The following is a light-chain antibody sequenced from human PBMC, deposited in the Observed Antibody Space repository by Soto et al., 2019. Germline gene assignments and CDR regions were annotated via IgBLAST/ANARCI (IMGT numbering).Light chain of an antibody. CDR2: EVS. Sequence: VLTQPASVSGSPGQSISISCTGTSSDVGNYKYVSWYQQHPGKAPKLMIYEVSNRPSGVSNRFSGSKSGNTASLTISGLQAEDETDYYCFSYTSSGTYVFGTGTKVTVL. CDR1: SSDVGNYKY. CDR3: FSYTSSGTYV. J-gene: IGLJ1*01. V-gene: IGLV2-14*01.